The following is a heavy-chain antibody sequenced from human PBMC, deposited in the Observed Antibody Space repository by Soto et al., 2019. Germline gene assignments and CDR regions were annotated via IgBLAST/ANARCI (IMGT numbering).Heavy chain of an antibody. CDR1: GFTFSSYA. J-gene: IGHJ4*02. Sequence: EVQLLESGGGLVQPGGSLRLSCAASGFTFSSYAMSWVRQAPGKGLEWVSLISGSGGGTYYADSVKGRFTISRDNSKNTLYLQMKRLRDEDTAVYYCAKNEAAAAPDYWGQGTLVTVSS. CDR2: ISGSGGGT. CDR3: AKNEAAAAPDY. V-gene: IGHV3-23*01. D-gene: IGHD6-13*01.